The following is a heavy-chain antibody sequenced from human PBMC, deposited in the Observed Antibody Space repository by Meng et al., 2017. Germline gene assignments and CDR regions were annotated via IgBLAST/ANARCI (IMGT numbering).Heavy chain of an antibody. Sequence: QVPLQQWGAGLLKPSETLSLTCAVYGGSFSGYYWSWIRQPPGKGLEWIGEINHSGSTNYNPSLKSRVTISVDTSKNQFSLKLSSVTAADTAVYYCARVPGGIGAADYWGQGTLVTVSS. J-gene: IGHJ4*02. D-gene: IGHD3-10*01. V-gene: IGHV4-34*01. CDR2: INHSGST. CDR1: GGSFSGYY. CDR3: ARVPGGIGAADY.